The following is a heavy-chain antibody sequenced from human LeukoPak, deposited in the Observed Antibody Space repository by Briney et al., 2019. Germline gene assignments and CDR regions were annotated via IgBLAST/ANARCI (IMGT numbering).Heavy chain of an antibody. Sequence: ETLSLTCTVSGGSISSSSDYCGWIRQPPGKGLEWIGTIYYTGSTYYNPSLKSRVTISVDTSKNPFSLKLSSVTAADTAVYYCARRGYNYGILDYWGQGTLVTVSS. V-gene: IGHV4-39*01. D-gene: IGHD5-18*01. CDR3: ARRGYNYGILDY. CDR2: IYYTGST. CDR1: GGSISSSSDY. J-gene: IGHJ4*02.